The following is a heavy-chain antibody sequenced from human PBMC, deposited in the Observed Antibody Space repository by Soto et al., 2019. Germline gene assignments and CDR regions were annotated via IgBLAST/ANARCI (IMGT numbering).Heavy chain of an antibody. V-gene: IGHV1-69*06. Sequence: GASVKVSCKASGGTFSSYAISWVRQAPGQGLEWMGGFIPIDGTANYAQKFQGRVTMTEDTSTDTAYMELSSLRSEDTAVYYCATDVGAYCGGDCLDYWGQGTLVTVS. D-gene: IGHD2-21*02. CDR3: ATDVGAYCGGDCLDY. J-gene: IGHJ4*02. CDR1: GGTFSSYA. CDR2: FIPIDGTA.